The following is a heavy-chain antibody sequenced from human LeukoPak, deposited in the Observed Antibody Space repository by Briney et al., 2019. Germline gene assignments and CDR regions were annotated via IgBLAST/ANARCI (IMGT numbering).Heavy chain of an antibody. CDR1: GFTFITSW. CDR2: IRSTPDGGAA. CDR3: ATDLHFGYCTATSCAHY. D-gene: IGHD2-2*03. Sequence: GGSLRLSRAASGFTFITSWMTWVRQAPGKGLEWVGRIRSTPDGGAADYAAPVKGRFTISRDDSKNTLYLQMSSLRTEDTAVYYCATDLHFGYCTATSCAHYWGQGTLVTVSS. V-gene: IGHV3-15*01. J-gene: IGHJ4*02.